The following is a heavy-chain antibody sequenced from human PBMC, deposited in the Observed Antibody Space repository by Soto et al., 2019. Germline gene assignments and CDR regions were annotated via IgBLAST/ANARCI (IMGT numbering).Heavy chain of an antibody. D-gene: IGHD3-10*01. CDR1: GGTFSSYA. V-gene: IGHV1-69*10. Sequence: ASVKVSCKASGGTFSSYAISWVRQAPGQGLEGMGGIIPILGIANYAQKFQGRVTITADKSTSTAYMELSSLRSEDTAVYYCARDKSYYGSGSYYNYWGQGTLVTVSS. CDR3: ARDKSYYGSGSYYNY. J-gene: IGHJ4*02. CDR2: IIPILGIA.